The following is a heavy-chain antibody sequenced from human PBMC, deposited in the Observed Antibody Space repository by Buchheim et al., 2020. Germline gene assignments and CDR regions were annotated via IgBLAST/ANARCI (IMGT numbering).Heavy chain of an antibody. CDR3: ASIGAYIYGSNWGFFDS. V-gene: IGHV4-39*07. Sequence: QLQLQESGPGLVKPSETLSLTCTVSGGSISSNTYHWGWIRRPPGKGLEWIGSVYYSATTYYSTSLKSRVTISVDSPQNQFSLKLTSVTAADTAVYYCASIGAYIYGSNWGFFDSWGPGAL. D-gene: IGHD5-18*01. J-gene: IGHJ4*02. CDR1: GGSISSNTYH. CDR2: VYYSATT.